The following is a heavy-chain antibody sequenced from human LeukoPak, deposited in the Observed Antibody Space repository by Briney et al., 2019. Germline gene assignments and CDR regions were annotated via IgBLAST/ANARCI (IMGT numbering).Heavy chain of an antibody. J-gene: IGHJ4*02. D-gene: IGHD4-17*01. V-gene: IGHV1-18*01. CDR2: VSAYNGNT. CDR1: GYTFTSYG. CDR3: ARASYGDYLYYFDY. Sequence: GASVTVSCKASGYTFTSYGITWVRQAPGQGLEWLGWVSAYNGNTNYAQKLQGRVTMTTDTSTSTAYMELRSLRSDDTAVYYCARASYGDYLYYFDYWGQGTLVTVSS.